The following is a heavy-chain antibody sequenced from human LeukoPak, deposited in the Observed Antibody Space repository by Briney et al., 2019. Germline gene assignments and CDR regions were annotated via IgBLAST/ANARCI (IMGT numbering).Heavy chain of an antibody. CDR1: GGSISSSSYY. CDR2: IYYGGNT. V-gene: IGHV4-39*07. CDR3: ARGHARGRSRSRKHYYYYYYMDV. Sequence: SETLPLTCSVSGGSISSSSYYWGWIRQPPGKGLEWIGSIYYGGNTYYNPSLKSRVTISVDTSKNQFSLRLSSVTAADTAVYYCARGHARGRSRSRKHYYYYYYMDVWGKGTTVTVSS. D-gene: IGHD6-6*01. J-gene: IGHJ6*03.